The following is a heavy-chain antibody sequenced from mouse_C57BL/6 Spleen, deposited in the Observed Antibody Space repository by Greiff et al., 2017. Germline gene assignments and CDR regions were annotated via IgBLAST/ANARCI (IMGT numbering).Heavy chain of an antibody. CDR2: IDPSDSYT. V-gene: IGHV1-59*01. Sequence: QVQLQQPGAELVRPGTSVKLSCKASGYTFTSYWMHWVKQRPGQGLEWIGVIDPSDSYTNYNQKFKGKATLTVDTSSSTAYMQLSSLTSEDSAVYYCARKTELENWYFDVWGTGTTVTVSS. J-gene: IGHJ1*03. D-gene: IGHD3-3*01. CDR3: ARKTELENWYFDV. CDR1: GYTFTSYW.